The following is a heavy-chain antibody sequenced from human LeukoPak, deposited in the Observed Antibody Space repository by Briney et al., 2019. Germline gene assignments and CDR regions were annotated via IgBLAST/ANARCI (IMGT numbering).Heavy chain of an antibody. CDR1: GFTFSDSA. Sequence: GGSLRLSCAASGFTFSDSAMNWVRQAPGKGLEWVSSINNVASHIYYADSVRGRFTISRDNAKNLVSLQMNNLRAEDTAVYYCARDATQYLRYGYFDSWGQGILVTVSS. J-gene: IGHJ4*02. CDR3: ARDATQYLRYGYFDS. D-gene: IGHD3-9*01. V-gene: IGHV3-21*01. CDR2: INNVASHI.